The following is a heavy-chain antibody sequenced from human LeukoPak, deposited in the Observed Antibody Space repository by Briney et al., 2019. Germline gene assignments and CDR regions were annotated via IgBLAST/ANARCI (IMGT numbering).Heavy chain of an antibody. D-gene: IGHD1-7*01. J-gene: IGHJ5*02. CDR2: IYTSGST. CDR1: GGSISSYY. Sequence: SETLSLTRTVSGGSISSYYWSWIRQPAGKGLEWIGRIYTSGSTNYNPSLTSRVTMSVDTSKNQFSLKLSSVTAADTAVYYCARGHNWNSLNWFDPWGQGTLVTVSS. CDR3: ARGHNWNSLNWFDP. V-gene: IGHV4-4*07.